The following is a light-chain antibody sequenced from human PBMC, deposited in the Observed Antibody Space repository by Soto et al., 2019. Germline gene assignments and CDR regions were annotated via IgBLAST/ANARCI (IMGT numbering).Light chain of an antibody. CDR1: QGIRND. J-gene: IGKJ1*01. Sequence: IHMSHSPTSLSLSVTTGASFTCRASQGIRNDLGWYQQKPGKAPKRLIYAASSLQSGVPSRFSGSGSGTEFTLTISSLQPEDFATYYCLQHNSYPWTFGQGTKVDIK. CDR2: AAS. V-gene: IGKV1-17*01. CDR3: LQHNSYPWT.